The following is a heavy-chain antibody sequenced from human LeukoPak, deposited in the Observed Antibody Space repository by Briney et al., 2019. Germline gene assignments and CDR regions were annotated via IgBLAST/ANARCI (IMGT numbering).Heavy chain of an antibody. V-gene: IGHV4-61*02. CDR1: GGSISSGSYY. Sequence: TLSLTCTVSGGSISSGSYYWSWIRQPAGKGLEWIGRIYTSGSTNYNPSLKSRVTISVDTSKNQFSLKLSSVTAADTAVYYCARELSGLDVLARFYYYMDVWGKGTTVTVSS. CDR2: IYTSGST. D-gene: IGHD3-16*02. J-gene: IGHJ6*03. CDR3: ARELSGLDVLARFYYYMDV.